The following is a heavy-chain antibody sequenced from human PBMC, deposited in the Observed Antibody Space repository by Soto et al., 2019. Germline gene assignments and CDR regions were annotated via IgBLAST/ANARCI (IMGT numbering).Heavy chain of an antibody. Sequence: QITLKESGPTLVKPTQTLTLTCTFSGFSLSTSGVGVGWIRQPPGKALEWLALIYWDDDKRYSPSLKSRLTITKDTTKTQVVLTMTNMDPVDTATYYCAHRADTIFGVVPNYFDYWGQGTLVTVSS. CDR1: GFSLSTSGVG. D-gene: IGHD3-3*01. V-gene: IGHV2-5*02. CDR2: IYWDDDK. CDR3: AHRADTIFGVVPNYFDY. J-gene: IGHJ4*02.